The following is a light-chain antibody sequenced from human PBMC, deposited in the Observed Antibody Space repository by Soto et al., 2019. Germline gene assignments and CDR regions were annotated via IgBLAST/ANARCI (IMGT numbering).Light chain of an antibody. J-gene: IGKJ1*01. CDR3: QQYYSYPPT. Sequence: AIRMTQSPSSLSASTGDRVTITCRASQGISSYLAWYQQKPGKAPKLLSYAASTLQSGVPSRSSGSGSGTDFTPTISCLQSEDFATYYCQQYYSYPPTFAQGTKVDIK. CDR2: AAS. CDR1: QGISSY. V-gene: IGKV1-8*01.